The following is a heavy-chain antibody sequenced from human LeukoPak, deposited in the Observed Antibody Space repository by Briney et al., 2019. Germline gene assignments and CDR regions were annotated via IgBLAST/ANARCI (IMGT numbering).Heavy chain of an antibody. V-gene: IGHV3-48*03. Sequence: GGSLRLSCAASGFTFNNYWMSWVRQAPGKGLEWVSYISSSGSTMYYADSVKGRFTISRDNAKNSLSLQMNSLRAEDTAVYYCARSPAGANYYLDVWGKGTTVTISS. CDR2: ISSSGSTM. D-gene: IGHD1-14*01. CDR1: GFTFNNYW. J-gene: IGHJ6*03. CDR3: ARSPAGANYYLDV.